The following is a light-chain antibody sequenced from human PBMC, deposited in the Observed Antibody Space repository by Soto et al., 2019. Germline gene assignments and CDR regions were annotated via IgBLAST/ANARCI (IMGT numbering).Light chain of an antibody. CDR3: QQYNSLSYT. CDR2: DAS. Sequence: DIQMTQSPSTLSASVGDPLTITCRASQSFINGLAWYRQKPGKAPNLLIYDASSLQSGVPSRFSGSGSGTEFTLTISSLQPVDFATYYCQQYNSLSYTFGQGTKLEIK. V-gene: IGKV1-5*01. J-gene: IGKJ2*01. CDR1: QSFING.